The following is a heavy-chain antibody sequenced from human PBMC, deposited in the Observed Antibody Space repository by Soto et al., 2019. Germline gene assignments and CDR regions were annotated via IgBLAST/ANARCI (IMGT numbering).Heavy chain of an antibody. CDR1: GYTFTSYD. V-gene: IGHV1-8*01. J-gene: IGHJ4*02. CDR3: ARGLRPRDGYNLGY. D-gene: IGHD5-12*01. CDR2: MNPNSGNT. Sequence: QVQLVQSGAEVKKPGASVKVSCKASGYTFTSYDINWVRQATGHGLEWMGWMNPNSGNTGYAQKLQGRVTMTRNTSISTAYMELSSLRSEDTAVYYCARGLRPRDGYNLGYWGQGTLVTVSS.